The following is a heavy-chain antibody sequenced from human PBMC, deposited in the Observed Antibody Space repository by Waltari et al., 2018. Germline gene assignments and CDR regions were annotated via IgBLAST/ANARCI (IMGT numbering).Heavy chain of an antibody. CDR2: MNPNSGNT. CDR3: ARGGGMGSGSYAYYFDY. V-gene: IGHV1-8*01. D-gene: IGHD3-10*01. CDR1: GYPFTSSD. Sequence: QVQLVQSGAEVKKPGASVKVSCKASGYPFTSSDINWVAQATGQGLEWMGWMNPNSGNTGYAQKFQGRVTMTRNTSISTAYMELSSLRSEDTAVYYCARGGGMGSGSYAYYFDYWGQGTLVTVSS. J-gene: IGHJ4*02.